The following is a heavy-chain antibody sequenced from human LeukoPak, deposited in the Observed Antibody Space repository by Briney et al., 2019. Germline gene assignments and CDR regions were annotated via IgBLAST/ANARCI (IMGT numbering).Heavy chain of an antibody. CDR1: GGSFSGYY. Sequence: SETLSLTCAVYGGSFSGYYWSWIRQPPGKGLEWIGEINHSGSTNYNPSLKSRVTISVDKSKNQFSLKLSSVTAADTAVYYCARDRICSGGSCYGYCFDYWGQGTLVTVSS. CDR3: ARDRICSGGSCYGYCFDY. V-gene: IGHV4-34*01. CDR2: INHSGST. J-gene: IGHJ4*02. D-gene: IGHD2-15*01.